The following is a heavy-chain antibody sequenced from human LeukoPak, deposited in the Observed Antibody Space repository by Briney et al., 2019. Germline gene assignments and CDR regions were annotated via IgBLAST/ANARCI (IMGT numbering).Heavy chain of an antibody. J-gene: IGHJ6*03. CDR2: ISSSSRYI. V-gene: IGHV3-21*01. CDR1: VSILSRYA. Sequence: GGTLSLSRASSVSILSRYAITCVPAAPGRGGECVLSISSSSRYIYYADSVQGRFTNSRENAKNPLYLQMNSLRAEDTAGYYCARGVNYYYYMDVWGKGTTVTVSS. CDR3: ARGVNYYYYMDV. D-gene: IGHD2-8*01.